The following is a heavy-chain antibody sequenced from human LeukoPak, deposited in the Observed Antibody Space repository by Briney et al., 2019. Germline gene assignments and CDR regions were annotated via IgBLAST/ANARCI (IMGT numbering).Heavy chain of an antibody. CDR2: IYYSGST. CDR1: GGSISTTSYY. Sequence: SETLSLTCTVSGGSISTTSYYCGWIRQPPGKGLEWIGTIYYSGSTSYNPPLKSRVTISVDTSKNQFSLMLSSVTAADTAVYYCAGRDWGHYYFDYWGQGTLVTVSS. J-gene: IGHJ4*02. D-gene: IGHD7-27*01. CDR3: AGRDWGHYYFDY. V-gene: IGHV4-39*01.